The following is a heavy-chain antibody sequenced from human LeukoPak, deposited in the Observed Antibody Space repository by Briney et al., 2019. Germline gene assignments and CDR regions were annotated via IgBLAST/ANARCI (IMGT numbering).Heavy chain of an antibody. J-gene: IGHJ4*02. CDR1: GFTFSSYW. D-gene: IGHD3-22*01. V-gene: IGHV3-74*01. CDR3: ARDRRYYYDSSGHDY. Sequence: GGSLRLSCAASGFTFSSYWMHWVRQAPGKGLVWVSRINSDGSSTSYADSVKGRFTISRDNAKNTLYLQMNGLRAEDTAVYYCARDRRYYYDSSGHDYWGQGTLVTVSS. CDR2: INSDGSST.